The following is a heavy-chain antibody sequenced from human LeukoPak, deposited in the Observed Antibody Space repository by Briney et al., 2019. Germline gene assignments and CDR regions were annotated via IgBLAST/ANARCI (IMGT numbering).Heavy chain of an antibody. CDR3: ARDGGRGYCSSTSCYMYSY. Sequence: ASVKVSCKASGYTFTGYYMHWVRQAPGQGLEWLGWINPNSGGTNYAQKFQGRVTMTRDTSISTAYMELSRLRSDDTAVYYCARDGGRGYCSSTSCYMYSYWGQGTLVTVSS. CDR1: GYTFTGYY. V-gene: IGHV1-2*02. D-gene: IGHD2-2*02. CDR2: INPNSGGT. J-gene: IGHJ4*02.